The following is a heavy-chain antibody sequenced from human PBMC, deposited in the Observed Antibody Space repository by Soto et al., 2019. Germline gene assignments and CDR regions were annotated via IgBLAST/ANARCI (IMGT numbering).Heavy chain of an antibody. D-gene: IGHD5-12*01. CDR3: AITRYSGYDFLPIYGLHV. J-gene: IGHJ6*01. CDR2: TIPTFGTV. Sequence: VKVSCKASGGTFSSHTINWVRQAPGQGLEWMGGTIPTFGTVNYAQKFQGRVTITADKSTSTAYMDLSSLRSQDTAVYYCAITRYSGYDFLPIYGLHVWGPGTTFTVSS. CDR1: GGTFSSHT. V-gene: IGHV1-69*06.